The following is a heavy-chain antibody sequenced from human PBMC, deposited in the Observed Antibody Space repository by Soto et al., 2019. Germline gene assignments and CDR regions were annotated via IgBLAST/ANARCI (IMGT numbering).Heavy chain of an antibody. D-gene: IGHD5-18*01. Sequence: QVQLVQSGAEMKKPGSSVKVSCKASGGTFSSYAINWVRQAPGQGLEWMGGIIPIFGTANYAQKFQGRVTITADESTSTAYMELSSLRSEDTAVYYCARGSRLEGYSYGYDYWGQGTLVTVSS. CDR3: ARGSRLEGYSYGYDY. CDR1: GGTFSSYA. J-gene: IGHJ4*02. V-gene: IGHV1-69*12. CDR2: IIPIFGTA.